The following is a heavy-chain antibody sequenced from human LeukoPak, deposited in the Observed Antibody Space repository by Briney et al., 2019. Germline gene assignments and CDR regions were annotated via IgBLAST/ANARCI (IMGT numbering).Heavy chain of an antibody. V-gene: IGHV1-18*01. CDR2: INPSSDET. D-gene: IGHD3-9*01. CDR3: ARDWELRYWQGGLDY. Sequence: ASVKVSCKASGYTFTSYGISWVRQAPGQGLEWMGWINPSSDETNYARKFQGRVTMTRDTSMSTAYMELSGLRSDDTALYFCARDWELRYWQGGLDYWGQGTLVTVSS. J-gene: IGHJ4*02. CDR1: GYTFTSYG.